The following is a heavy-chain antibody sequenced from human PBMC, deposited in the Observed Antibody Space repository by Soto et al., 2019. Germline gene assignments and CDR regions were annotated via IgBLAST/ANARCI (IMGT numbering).Heavy chain of an antibody. J-gene: IGHJ4*02. D-gene: IGHD5-12*01. CDR3: AKRIMATIGHFDS. Sequence: EVQLLESGGGLVQPGMSLRLSCAASGFTFSSYAMSWVRQAPGKGLEWVSAISGIGHSTYYADSVKGRFTISRDKSKNTLYLQMNSLRAEDTAVYYCAKRIMATIGHFDSWGQGTLVTVSS. V-gene: IGHV3-23*01. CDR1: GFTFSSYA. CDR2: ISGIGHST.